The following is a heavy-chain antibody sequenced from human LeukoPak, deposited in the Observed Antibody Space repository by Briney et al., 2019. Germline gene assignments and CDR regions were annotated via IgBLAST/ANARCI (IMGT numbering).Heavy chain of an antibody. Sequence: GGSLRLSCAASGFTVSSNYMGWVRQAPGKGLEWVSVIYSGGSTYYADSVKGRFTISRDNSKNTLYLQMNSLRAGDTAVYYCARVISGYDFHYFDYWGQGTLVTVSS. J-gene: IGHJ4*02. V-gene: IGHV3-66*01. CDR1: GFTVSSNY. CDR2: IYSGGST. CDR3: ARVISGYDFHYFDY. D-gene: IGHD5-12*01.